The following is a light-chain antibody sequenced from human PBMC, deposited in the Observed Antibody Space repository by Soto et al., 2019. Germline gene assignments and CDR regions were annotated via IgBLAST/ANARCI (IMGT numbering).Light chain of an antibody. CDR3: QQYGSSPAT. Sequence: EIVMTQSPATLSVSPGERATLSCRASESVRSSYLAWYQQKPGQAPRLLIYGASTRATGIPDRFTGSGSGTDFTLSVSRLEPEDFAVYFCQQYGSSPATFGQGTTVDIK. CDR2: GAS. CDR1: ESVRSSY. V-gene: IGKV3-20*01. J-gene: IGKJ1*01.